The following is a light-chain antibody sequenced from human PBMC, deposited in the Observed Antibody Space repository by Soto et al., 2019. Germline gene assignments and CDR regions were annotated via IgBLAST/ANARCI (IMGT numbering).Light chain of an antibody. CDR1: CSDVGGYNF. J-gene: IGLJ3*02. CDR3: SSYTLRNTLVL. V-gene: IGLV2-14*01. CDR2: EVS. Sequence: QSALTQPASVSGSLGQSITISCTGTCSDVGGYNFVSWYQQHPGKAPRLIIYEVSSRPSGVSYRFSGSKSGNTASLTISGLQAEDEADYYCSSYTLRNTLVLFGGGTKLTVL.